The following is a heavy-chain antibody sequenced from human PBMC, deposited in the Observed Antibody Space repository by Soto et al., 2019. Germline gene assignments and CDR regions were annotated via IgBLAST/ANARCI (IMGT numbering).Heavy chain of an antibody. CDR3: ARRGYSSSWYEAPVGI. J-gene: IGHJ3*02. CDR1: GFTFSSYW. D-gene: IGHD6-13*01. Sequence: PGGSLRLSCAASGFTFSSYWMNWVRQAPGKGLVWVSRINSDGSSTSYADSVKGRFAISRDNAKNTLYLQMNSLRAEDTAVYYCARRGYSSSWYEAPVGIWGQGTMVTVSS. V-gene: IGHV3-74*01. CDR2: INSDGSST.